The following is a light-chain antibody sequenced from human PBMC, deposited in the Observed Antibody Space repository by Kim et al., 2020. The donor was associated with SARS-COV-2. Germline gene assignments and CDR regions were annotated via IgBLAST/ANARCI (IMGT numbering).Light chain of an antibody. CDR3: CSYAGSYTYV. Sequence: GQSGTISCTGTSSEVGGYNYVSWYQQHPGKAPKLMIYDVSKRPSGVPDRFSGSKSGNTASLTISGLQAEDEADYYCCSYAGSYTYVFGTGTKVTVL. CDR1: SSEVGGYNY. V-gene: IGLV2-11*01. CDR2: DVS. J-gene: IGLJ1*01.